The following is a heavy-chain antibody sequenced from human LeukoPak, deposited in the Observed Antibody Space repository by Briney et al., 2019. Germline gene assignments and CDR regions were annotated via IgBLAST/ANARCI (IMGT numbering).Heavy chain of an antibody. Sequence: GGSLRLSCAASGFTFSTFGMHWVRQAPGKGLEWVAVISYDGSNKYYADSVKGRFTISRDNSKNTLSLQMNSLRTEDTAVFYCAKGSGGSGSFYNHFDCWGQGTLVTVSS. CDR3: AKGSGGSGSFYNHFDC. D-gene: IGHD3-10*01. CDR2: ISYDGSNK. V-gene: IGHV3-30*18. J-gene: IGHJ4*02. CDR1: GFTFSTFG.